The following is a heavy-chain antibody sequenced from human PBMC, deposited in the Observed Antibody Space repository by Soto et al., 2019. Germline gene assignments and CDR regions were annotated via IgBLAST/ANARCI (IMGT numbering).Heavy chain of an antibody. D-gene: IGHD2-15*01. CDR1: GFTFSSYW. CDR2: INSDGSST. Sequence: EVQLVESGGGLVQPGGSLRLSCAASGFTFSSYWMHWVRQAPGKGLVWVSRINSDGSSTSYADSVKGRFTISRDNGKNPLYLQMNSLRAEDTAVYYCLRTSLVVAAATREDYWGQGTLVTVSS. CDR3: LRTSLVVAAATREDY. J-gene: IGHJ4*02. V-gene: IGHV3-74*01.